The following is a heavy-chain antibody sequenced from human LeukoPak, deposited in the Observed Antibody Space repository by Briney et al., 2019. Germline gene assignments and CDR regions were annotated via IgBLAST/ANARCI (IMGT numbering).Heavy chain of an antibody. CDR3: ARTPPRTVAYDGMGV. CDR2: IYYSGST. Sequence: PSETLSLTCTVSGVSISRYYWSWIRQPPGKGLEWIGYIYYSGSTNYNPSLKSRVSISVDTSKNQFSLKLSSVTAADTAVYYCARTPPRTVAYDGMGVWGQGTAVTVSS. V-gene: IGHV4-59*01. CDR1: GVSISRYY. J-gene: IGHJ6*02. D-gene: IGHD2-2*01.